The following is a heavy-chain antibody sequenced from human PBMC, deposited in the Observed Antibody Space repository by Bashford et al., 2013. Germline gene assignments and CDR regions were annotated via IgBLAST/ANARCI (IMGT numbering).Heavy chain of an antibody. Sequence: YWIAWVRQMPGKGPEWMGIIYPGDSDTRYSPSFQGQVTISADKSTNTAYLQWSSLKASDTAIYYCARRTPWGSGNIYYFDYWGHGSPVTVSS. J-gene: IGHJ4*01. CDR2: IYPGDSDT. V-gene: IGHV5-51*01. D-gene: IGHD3-10*01. CDR3: ARRTPWGSGNIYYFDY. CDR1: YW.